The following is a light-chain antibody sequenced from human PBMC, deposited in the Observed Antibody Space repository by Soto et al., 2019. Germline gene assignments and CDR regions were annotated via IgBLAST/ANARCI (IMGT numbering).Light chain of an antibody. J-gene: IGLJ2*01. Sequence: QSALTQPASVSGSPGQSITISCTGTSSDVGGYNYVSWYQQNPGKAPKLMIYDVSNRPSGISNRFSGSKSGNTASLTSSGLQAEDEADYYCSSYASSSTVIFGGGTQLTVL. CDR2: DVS. V-gene: IGLV2-14*01. CDR3: SSYASSSTVI. CDR1: SSDVGGYNY.